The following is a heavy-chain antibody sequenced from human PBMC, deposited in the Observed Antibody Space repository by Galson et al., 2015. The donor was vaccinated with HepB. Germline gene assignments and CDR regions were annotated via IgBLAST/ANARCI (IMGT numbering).Heavy chain of an antibody. CDR2: ISSSSSSTI. J-gene: IGHJ4*02. CDR1: GFTFSSYS. Sequence: SLRLSCAASGFTFSSYSMNWVRQAPGKGLEWVSYISSSSSSTIYYADSVKGRFTISRDNAKNSLYLQMNSLRAEDTSVYYCARDPWNYYDFWSGYRRYFDYWAREPWSPSPQ. V-gene: IGHV3-48*01. CDR3: ARDPWNYYDFWSGYRRYFDY. D-gene: IGHD3-3*01.